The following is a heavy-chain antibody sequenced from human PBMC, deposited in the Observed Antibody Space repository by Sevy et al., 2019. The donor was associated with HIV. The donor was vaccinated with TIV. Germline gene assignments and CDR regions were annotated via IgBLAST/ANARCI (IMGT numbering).Heavy chain of an antibody. J-gene: IGHJ4*02. CDR2: INPDSGGP. Sequence: ASVTVSCKASGYTFTGYYMHWMRQAPGQGLEWMGWINPDSGGPIYVPKFQGGVTLTRDTSISTAYMDLSRLKSDDTAVYYCVRDDRDGYFEYWGQGTQVTVSS. V-gene: IGHV1-2*02. CDR3: VRDDRDGYFEY. CDR1: GYTFTGYY.